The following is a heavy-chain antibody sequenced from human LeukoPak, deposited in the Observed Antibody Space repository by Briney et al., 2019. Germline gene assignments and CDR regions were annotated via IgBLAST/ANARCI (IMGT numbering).Heavy chain of an antibody. D-gene: IGHD6-19*01. CDR3: ARKFAAVAGTGFDY. V-gene: IGHV4-39*01. CDR1: GGSISSSNYY. Sequence: SETLSLTCTVSGGSISSSNYYRDWVRQPPGQGLEWIGSIHYSGSTYYNPSLRSRVTISVDTSKNQFSLKLSSVTAADTAVYYCARKFAAVAGTGFDYWGQGTLVTVSS. J-gene: IGHJ4*02. CDR2: IHYSGST.